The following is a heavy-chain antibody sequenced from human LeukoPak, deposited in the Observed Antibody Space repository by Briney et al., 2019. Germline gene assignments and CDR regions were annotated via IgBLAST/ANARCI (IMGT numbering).Heavy chain of an antibody. CDR3: ARGTIAAAGYYYFDY. CDR2: IKQDGSEK. J-gene: IGHJ4*02. V-gene: IGHV3-7*04. CDR1: GFTFSSYW. Sequence: GGSLRLSCAASGFTFSSYWMSWVRQAPGKGLEWGANIKQDGSEKYYVDSVKGRFTISRDNAKNSLCLQMNSLRAEDTAVYYCARGTIAAAGYYYFDYWGQGTQVTVSS. D-gene: IGHD6-13*01.